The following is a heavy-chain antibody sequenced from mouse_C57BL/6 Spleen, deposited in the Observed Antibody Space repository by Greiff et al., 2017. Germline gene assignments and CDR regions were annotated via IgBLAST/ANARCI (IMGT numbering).Heavy chain of an antibody. D-gene: IGHD2-3*01. CDR1: GYAFTNYL. J-gene: IGHJ2*01. V-gene: IGHV1-54*01. CDR2: INPGSGGT. Sequence: VQLQQSGAELVRPGTSVKVSCKASGYAFTNYLLEWVKQRPGQGLEWIGVINPGSGGTNYNEKFKGKATLTADKSSSTAYMQLSSLTSEDSAVYFCARSDGYYEGYWGQGTTLTVSS. CDR3: ARSDGYYEGY.